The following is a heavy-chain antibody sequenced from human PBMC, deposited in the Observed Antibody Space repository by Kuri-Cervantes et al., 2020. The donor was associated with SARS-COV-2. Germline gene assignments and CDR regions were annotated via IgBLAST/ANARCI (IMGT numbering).Heavy chain of an antibody. J-gene: IGHJ6*03. V-gene: IGHV3-33*01. D-gene: IGHD4-23*01. CDR1: GFTFSTYG. Sequence: LSLTCAASGFTFSTYGMHWVRQAPGKGLEWVAVIWYDGSNKYYADSVKGRFTISRDNSKNTLYLQMNSLRAEDTAVYYCARGILGGNSDYYYYYMDVWGKGTTVTVSS. CDR3: ARGILGGNSDYYYYYMDV. CDR2: IWYDGSNK.